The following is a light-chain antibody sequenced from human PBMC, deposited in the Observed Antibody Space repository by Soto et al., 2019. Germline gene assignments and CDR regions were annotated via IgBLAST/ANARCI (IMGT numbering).Light chain of an antibody. V-gene: IGKV1-39*01. Sequence: DIQMTQSPSSLSASVGDRVTITCRASQSISSYLNWYQQKPGKAPKLLIYAASCLQSGVPSRFSVSGSRTAFPLTISSLQPEDFATYYSQQSYSTPFTFGQGTKLEIK. CDR2: AAS. CDR3: QQSYSTPFT. J-gene: IGKJ2*01. CDR1: QSISSY.